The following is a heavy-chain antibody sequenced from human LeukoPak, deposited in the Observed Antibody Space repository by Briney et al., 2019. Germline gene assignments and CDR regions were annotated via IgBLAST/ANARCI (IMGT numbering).Heavy chain of an antibody. CDR1: GFTFSSYS. J-gene: IGHJ4*02. V-gene: IGHV4-59*08. D-gene: IGHD6-19*01. CDR2: IYYTGNT. CDR3: ARHYSSGWFYYFDY. Sequence: GSLRLSCAASGFTFSSYSMNWVRQPPGKGLEWIGYIYYTGNTNYNPSLKSRVTISVDTSKNQFSLRLSSVTAADTALYYCARHYSSGWFYYFDYWGQGTLVTVSS.